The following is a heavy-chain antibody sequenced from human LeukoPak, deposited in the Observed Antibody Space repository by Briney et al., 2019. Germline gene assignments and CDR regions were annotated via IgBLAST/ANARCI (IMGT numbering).Heavy chain of an antibody. D-gene: IGHD1-14*01. CDR3: ASARDRGPKFDY. CDR1: GGSISRSNW. Sequence: PSGTLSLTCGVSGGSISRSNWWSWVRQPPGKGLEWIGEIHHVGSTNYNPSLKSRVPISVDKSKNQFSLKVSSVTAADTAVYYCASARDRGPKFDYWGQGTLVTVSS. J-gene: IGHJ4*02. V-gene: IGHV4-4*02. CDR2: IHHVGST.